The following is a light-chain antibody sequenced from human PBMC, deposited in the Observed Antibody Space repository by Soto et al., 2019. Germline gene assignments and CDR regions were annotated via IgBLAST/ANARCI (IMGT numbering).Light chain of an antibody. V-gene: IGLV1-51*01. Sequence: QSVLTQPPSVSAAPGQKVTISCSGNRSNIGNNYVSWYQQLPGTAPKLLIYDNNKRPSGIPDRFSGSKSGTSATLGITGLQTGDEADYYCGTWDSSLSAGGVFGGGTKLTVL. CDR3: GTWDSSLSAGGV. J-gene: IGLJ3*02. CDR1: RSNIGNNY. CDR2: DNN.